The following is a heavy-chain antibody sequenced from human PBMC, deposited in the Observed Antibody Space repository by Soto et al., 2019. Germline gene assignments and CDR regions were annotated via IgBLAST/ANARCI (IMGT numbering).Heavy chain of an antibody. Sequence: QVQLVQSGAEVKKPGASVKVSCKASGYTFTGYYMHWVRQAPGQGLEWMGWINPNSGGTNYAQKFQGMVTMTRDTSISTAYMELSRLRSDDTAVYYCARELELRGAFGYYYYGMDVWGQGTTVTVSS. D-gene: IGHD1-7*01. CDR2: INPNSGGT. CDR3: ARELELRGAFGYYYYGMDV. J-gene: IGHJ6*02. V-gene: IGHV1-2*02. CDR1: GYTFTGYY.